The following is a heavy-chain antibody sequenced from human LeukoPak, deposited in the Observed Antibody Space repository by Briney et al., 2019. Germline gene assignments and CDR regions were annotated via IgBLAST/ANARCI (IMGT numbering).Heavy chain of an antibody. D-gene: IGHD6-19*01. CDR2: ISGSGGST. V-gene: IGHV3-23*01. Sequence: GGSLRLSCAASGFTFSSYAMSWVRQAPGKGLEWVSAISGSGGSTYYADSVKGRFTISRDNSKNTLYLQMNSLRAEDTAVYYCAKLIAVAGLYYFDYWGQGTLVTVSA. J-gene: IGHJ4*02. CDR1: GFTFSSYA. CDR3: AKLIAVAGLYYFDY.